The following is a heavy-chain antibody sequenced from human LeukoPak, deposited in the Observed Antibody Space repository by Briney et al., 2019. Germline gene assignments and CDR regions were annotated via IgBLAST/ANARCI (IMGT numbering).Heavy chain of an antibody. J-gene: IGHJ6*03. Sequence: PSETLSLTCTVPGYSISSGYYWGWIRQPPGKGLEWIGSMYHSGSTFYNPSLKSRVTISVDTSKNQFSLKLTSVTAADTAVYYCARVNWNSRDYYHYYMDVWGKGTTVTVSS. CDR3: ARVNWNSRDYYHYYMDV. CDR2: MYHSGST. CDR1: GYSISSGYY. V-gene: IGHV4-38-2*02. D-gene: IGHD1-7*01.